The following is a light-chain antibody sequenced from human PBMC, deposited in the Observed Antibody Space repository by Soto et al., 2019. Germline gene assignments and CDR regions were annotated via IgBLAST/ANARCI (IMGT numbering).Light chain of an antibody. V-gene: IGKV3-20*01. J-gene: IGKJ5*01. CDR3: QQYGSSIT. Sequence: EILLTQSPSTLSLSPGEGVTHSCRASQSVTVNSLAWYQQKPGQAPRLLIYDAVNRATGIPARFNGSGSGTDFTLTISRLEPEDFAVYYCQQYGSSITFGQGTRLEIK. CDR2: DAV. CDR1: QSVTVNS.